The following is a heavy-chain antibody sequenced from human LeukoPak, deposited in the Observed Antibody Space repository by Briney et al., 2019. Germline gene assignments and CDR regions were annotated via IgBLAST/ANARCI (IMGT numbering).Heavy chain of an antibody. D-gene: IGHD1-26*01. Sequence: GGSLRLYCAASGFSFSSYSMNWVRQAPGKGLEWVSPISSSKSYIFYADSVKGRFTISRDNAKNSLYLEMTSLRAEDTAVYYCASGSPAGDYWGQGTLVTVSS. J-gene: IGHJ4*02. CDR3: ASGSPAGDY. V-gene: IGHV3-21*01. CDR1: GFSFSSYS. CDR2: ISSSKSYI.